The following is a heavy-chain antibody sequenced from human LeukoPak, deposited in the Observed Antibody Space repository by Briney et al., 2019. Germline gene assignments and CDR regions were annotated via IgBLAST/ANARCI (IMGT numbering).Heavy chain of an antibody. J-gene: IGHJ4*02. Sequence: PGGSLRLSCAASGFTFSSYAMHWVRQAPGKGLEWVAVISYDGSNKYYADSVKGRFTISRDNSKNTLYLQMNSLRPEDTAVYYCARRGATGGSYYFEQWGQGTLVTVSS. V-gene: IGHV3-30-3*01. CDR2: ISYDGSNK. D-gene: IGHD2-15*01. CDR1: GFTFSSYA. CDR3: ARRGATGGSYYFEQ.